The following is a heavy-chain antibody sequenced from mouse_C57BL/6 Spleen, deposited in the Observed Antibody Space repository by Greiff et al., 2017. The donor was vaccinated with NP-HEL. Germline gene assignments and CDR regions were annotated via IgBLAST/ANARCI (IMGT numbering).Heavy chain of an antibody. Sequence: EVQLQQSGPELVKPGASVKISCKASGYSFTDYNMNWVKQSNGKSLEWIGVINPNYGTTSYNQKFKGKATLTVDQSSSTAYMQLNSLTSEDSAVYYWARRGGSSYYYAMDYWGQGTSVTVSS. D-gene: IGHD1-1*01. CDR2: INPNYGTT. CDR3: ARRGGSSYYYAMDY. V-gene: IGHV1-39*01. CDR1: GYSFTDYN. J-gene: IGHJ4*01.